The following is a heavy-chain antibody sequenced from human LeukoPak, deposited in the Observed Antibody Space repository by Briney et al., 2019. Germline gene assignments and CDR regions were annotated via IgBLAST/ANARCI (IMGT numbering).Heavy chain of an antibody. CDR1: GGSFSGYY. CDR3: ACSGWYISVNYYYYMDV. D-gene: IGHD6-19*01. J-gene: IGHJ6*03. V-gene: IGHV4-59*10. CDR2: IYTSGTT. Sequence: SETLSLTCAVYGGSFSGYYWSWIRQPAGKGLEWIGRIYTSGTTNYNPSLKSRVTISVDTSKNQFSLKLSSVTAADTAVYYCACSGWYISVNYYYYMDVWGNGTTVTISS.